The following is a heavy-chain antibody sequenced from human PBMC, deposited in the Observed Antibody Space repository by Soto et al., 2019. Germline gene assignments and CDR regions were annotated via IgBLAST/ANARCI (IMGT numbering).Heavy chain of an antibody. V-gene: IGHV4-39*01. CDR3: GGYVSYGMDV. Sequence: SETLSLTCTVSGGSISSSSYYWGWIRQPPGKGLEWIGSIYYSGSTYYNPSLKSRVTISVDTSKNQFSLKLSSVTAADTAVYYCGGYVSYGMDVWGQGTTVTVSS. CDR2: IYYSGST. CDR1: GGSISSSSYY. J-gene: IGHJ6*02. D-gene: IGHD6-13*01.